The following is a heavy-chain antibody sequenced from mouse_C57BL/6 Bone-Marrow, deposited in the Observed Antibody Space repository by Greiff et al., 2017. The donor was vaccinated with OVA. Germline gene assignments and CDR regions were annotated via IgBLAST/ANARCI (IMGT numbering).Heavy chain of an antibody. V-gene: IGHV5-6*01. J-gene: IGHJ3*01. CDR1: GFTFSSYG. Sequence: EVHLVESGGDLVKPGGSLKLSCAASGFTFSSYGMSWVRQTPDKRLEWVATISSGGSYTYYPDSVKGRFTISRDNAKNTLYLQMSSLKSEDTAMYYCARGGTPVGFAYWGQGTLVTVSA. CDR2: ISSGGSYT. D-gene: IGHD3-3*01. CDR3: ARGGTPVGFAY.